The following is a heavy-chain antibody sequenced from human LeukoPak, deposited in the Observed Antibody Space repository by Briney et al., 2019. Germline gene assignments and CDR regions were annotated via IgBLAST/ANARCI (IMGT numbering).Heavy chain of an antibody. J-gene: IGHJ5*02. CDR1: GGSISSYY. D-gene: IGHD3-3*01. V-gene: IGHV4-59*08. Sequence: PSETLSLTCTVSGGSISSYYWSWIRQPPGKGLEWIGYIHDSGSTNYNPSLKSRVTISVDTSKNQFSLMLYPLTAADTAVYYCARRPIFGGWFAPWGQGTLVTVSS. CDR3: ARRPIFGGWFAP. CDR2: IHDSGST.